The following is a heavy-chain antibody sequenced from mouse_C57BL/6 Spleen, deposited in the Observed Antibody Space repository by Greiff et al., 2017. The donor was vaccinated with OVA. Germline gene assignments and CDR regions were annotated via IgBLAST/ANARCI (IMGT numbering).Heavy chain of an antibody. Sequence: EVKLVESGGGLVKPGGSLKLSCAASGFTFSSYTMSWVRQTPEKRLEWVATISGGGGNTYYPDSVKGRFTISRDNAKNTLYLQMSSLRSEDTALYYCASHITTVVAPDYWGQGTTLTVSS. V-gene: IGHV5-9*01. CDR2: ISGGGGNT. D-gene: IGHD1-1*01. CDR3: ASHITTVVAPDY. J-gene: IGHJ2*01. CDR1: GFTFSSYT.